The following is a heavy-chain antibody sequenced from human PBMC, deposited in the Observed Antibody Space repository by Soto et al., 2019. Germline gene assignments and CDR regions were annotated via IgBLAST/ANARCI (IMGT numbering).Heavy chain of an antibody. D-gene: IGHD3-10*01. Sequence: QVQLVQSGAEVKKPVSSVKVSCKASGGTFSSYAISWVRQAPGQGLEWMGGIIPIFGTANYAQKFQGRVTITADESTSTAYMELSSLRSEDTAVYYCARVTMVRGVIYNYYGMDVWGQGTTVTVSS. J-gene: IGHJ6*02. CDR2: IIPIFGTA. V-gene: IGHV1-69*01. CDR3: ARVTMVRGVIYNYYGMDV. CDR1: GGTFSSYA.